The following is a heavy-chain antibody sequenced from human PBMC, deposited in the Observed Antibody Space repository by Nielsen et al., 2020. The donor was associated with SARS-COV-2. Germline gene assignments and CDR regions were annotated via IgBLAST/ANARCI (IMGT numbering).Heavy chain of an antibody. Sequence: GESLKISCAASGFTVSSNYMSWVRQAPGKGLEWVSVIYSCGSTYYADSVKGRFTISRDNSKNTLYLQMNSLRSEDTAVYYCARDPDDILTGAYWGQGTLVTVSS. CDR3: ARDPDDILTGAY. CDR1: GFTVSSNY. V-gene: IGHV3-53*05. J-gene: IGHJ4*02. CDR2: IYSCGST. D-gene: IGHD3-9*01.